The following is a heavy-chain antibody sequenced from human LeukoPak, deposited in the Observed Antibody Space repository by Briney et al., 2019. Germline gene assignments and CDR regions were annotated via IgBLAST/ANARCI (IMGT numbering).Heavy chain of an antibody. CDR1: GYTFTGYY. D-gene: IGHD2-2*01. V-gene: IGHV1-2*02. J-gene: IGHJ6*03. CDR3: ARDADRYCSSTSCYDGGYYYYMDV. CDR2: INPNSGGT. Sequence: GASVKVSCKASGYTFTGYYMHWVRQAPGQGLEWMGWINPNSGGTNYAQKSQGRVTMTRDTSISTAYMELSRLRSDDTAVYYCARDADRYCSSTSCYDGGYYYYMDVWGKGTTVTVSS.